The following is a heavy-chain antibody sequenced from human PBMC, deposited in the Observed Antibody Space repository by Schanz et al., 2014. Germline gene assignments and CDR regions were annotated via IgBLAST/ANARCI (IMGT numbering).Heavy chain of an antibody. CDR2: IKQDGSER. J-gene: IGHJ4*02. CDR1: GFTFSSYW. D-gene: IGHD2-2*01. Sequence: EVQLVESGGGLVQPGGSLRLSCAASGFTFSSYWMSWVRQAPGKGLEWVANIKQDGSERYCVDSVKGRFTISRDNAKNSLYLQMNSLRAEDTAVYYCERFQSPHQPFDYWGQGTLVTVSS. CDR3: ERFQSPHQPFDY. V-gene: IGHV3-7*01.